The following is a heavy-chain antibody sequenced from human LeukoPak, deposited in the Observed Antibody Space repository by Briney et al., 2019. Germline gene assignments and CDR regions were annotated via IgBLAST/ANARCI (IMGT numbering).Heavy chain of an antibody. D-gene: IGHD6-19*01. CDR3: AKDSGSRAVAAPFDK. V-gene: IGHV3-30*02. CDR2: IRYDGSNK. CDR1: GFTFSSYG. J-gene: IGHJ4*02. Sequence: GGSLRLSCAASGFTFSSYGMDWVRQAPGKGLEWGAFIRYDGSNKYYVDSVKGRFTISRDNSKNKLYLQMNSLRAEDTAVYYCAKDSGSRAVAAPFDKWGQGTLVTVSS.